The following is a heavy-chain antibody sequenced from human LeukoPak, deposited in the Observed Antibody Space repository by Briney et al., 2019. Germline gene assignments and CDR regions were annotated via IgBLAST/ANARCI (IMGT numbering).Heavy chain of an antibody. D-gene: IGHD3-10*01. CDR2: TSAYNGNT. CDR3: ARDELGAFDI. Sequence: ASVKVSCKASGYTFTRYGISWVRQAPGQGLEWMGWTSAYNGNTNYAQKFQGRVTMTTDTSTSTAYMELRSLRSDDTAVYYCARDELGAFDIWGQGTMVTVFS. V-gene: IGHV1-18*01. J-gene: IGHJ3*02. CDR1: GYTFTRYG.